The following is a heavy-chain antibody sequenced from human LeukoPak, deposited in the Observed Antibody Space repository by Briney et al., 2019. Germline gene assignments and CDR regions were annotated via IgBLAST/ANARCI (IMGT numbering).Heavy chain of an antibody. J-gene: IGHJ4*02. CDR2: IRGSGGST. CDR3: AKCPEQWLARYFDY. CDR1: GFTFSSYA. D-gene: IGHD6-19*01. Sequence: PGGSLRLSCAASGFTFSSYAMSWVRQAPGKGLEWVSAIRGSGGSTYYADSVKGRFTISRDNSKNTLYLQMNSLRAEDTAVYYCAKCPEQWLARYFDYWGQGTLVTVSS. V-gene: IGHV3-23*01.